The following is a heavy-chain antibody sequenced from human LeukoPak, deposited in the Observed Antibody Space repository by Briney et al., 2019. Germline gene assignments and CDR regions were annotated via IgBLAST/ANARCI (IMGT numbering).Heavy chain of an antibody. CDR1: GFTFSSYA. J-gene: IGHJ4*02. V-gene: IGHV3-30*04. CDR3: ARESGWYEGSFDY. D-gene: IGHD6-19*01. CDR2: ISYDGSNK. Sequence: PGGSLRLSCAASGFTFSSYAMHWVRQAPGKGLEWAAVISYDGSNKYYADSVKGRFTISRDNSKNTLYLQMNSLRAEDTAVYYCARESGWYEGSFDYWGQGTLVTVSS.